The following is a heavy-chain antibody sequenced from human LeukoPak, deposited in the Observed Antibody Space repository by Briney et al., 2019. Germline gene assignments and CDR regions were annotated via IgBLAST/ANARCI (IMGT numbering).Heavy chain of an antibody. CDR3: ARDLCSSSWYQTQYFDY. D-gene: IGHD6-13*01. V-gene: IGHV4-38-2*02. CDR2: IYHSGST. CDR1: GYSISSGYY. J-gene: IGHJ4*02. Sequence: SETLSLTCAVSGYSISSGYYWGWIRQPPGKGLEWIGSIYHSGSTYYNPSLKSRVTISVDTSKNQFSLKLSSVTAADTAVYYCARDLCSSSWYQTQYFDYWGQGTLVTVSS.